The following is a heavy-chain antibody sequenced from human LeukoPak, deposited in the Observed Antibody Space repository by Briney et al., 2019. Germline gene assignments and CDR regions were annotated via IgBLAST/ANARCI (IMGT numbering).Heavy chain of an antibody. CDR2: ISSGSSYI. CDR1: GFTFSSYS. J-gene: IGHJ4*02. V-gene: IGHV3-21*01. Sequence: GGSLRLSCAASGFTFSSYSMNWVRQAPGKGLEWVSSISSGSSYIYYADSVKGRFTISRDNAKNSLYLQMNSLRAEDTAVYYCARDLRTYSSGYDHWGQGTLVTVSS. D-gene: IGHD6-19*01. CDR3: ARDLRTYSSGYDH.